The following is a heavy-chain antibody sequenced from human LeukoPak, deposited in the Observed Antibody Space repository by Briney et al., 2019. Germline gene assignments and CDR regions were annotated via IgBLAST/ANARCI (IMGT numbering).Heavy chain of an antibody. CDR1: GGSISSGSYY. D-gene: IGHD3-9*01. J-gene: IGHJ4*02. CDR2: IYTSGST. CDR3: ARGSVLRYFGSKYYFDY. V-gene: IGHV4-61*02. Sequence: SQTLSLTCTVSGGSISSGSYYWSWIRQPAGKGLEWIGRIYTSGSTNYNPSLKSRVTISVDTSKNQFSLKLSSVTAADTAVYYCARGSVLRYFGSKYYFDYWGQGTLVTVSS.